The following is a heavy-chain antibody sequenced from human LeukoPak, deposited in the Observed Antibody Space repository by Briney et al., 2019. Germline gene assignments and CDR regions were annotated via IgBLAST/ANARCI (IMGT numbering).Heavy chain of an antibody. CDR3: AQVRADFGRYFGS. CDR2: IRGSGEST. V-gene: IGHV3-23*01. CDR1: GFTYSSYA. J-gene: IGHJ4*02. Sequence: PGGSLRLSCAASGFTYSSYAMSWVRQAPGRGLEWVSSIRGSGESTYYTDSVKGRFTISRDNSQNTLYLQMNSLRGEDTAVYYCAQVRADFGRYFGSWGREPWSPSPQ. D-gene: IGHD3-9*01.